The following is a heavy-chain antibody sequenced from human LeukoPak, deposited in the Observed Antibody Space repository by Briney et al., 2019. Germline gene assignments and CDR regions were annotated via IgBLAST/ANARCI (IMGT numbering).Heavy chain of an antibody. Sequence: NAGGSLRLSCAASGFTFSDYYMSWIRQAPGKGLEWVSYISSSSSTIYYADSVKGRFTISRDNAKNSLYLQMNSLRAEDTAVYYCAGYCSGGSCYRYFDYWGQGTLVTVSS. D-gene: IGHD2-15*01. J-gene: IGHJ4*02. V-gene: IGHV3-11*04. CDR2: ISSSSSTI. CDR3: AGYCSGGSCYRYFDY. CDR1: GFTFSDYY.